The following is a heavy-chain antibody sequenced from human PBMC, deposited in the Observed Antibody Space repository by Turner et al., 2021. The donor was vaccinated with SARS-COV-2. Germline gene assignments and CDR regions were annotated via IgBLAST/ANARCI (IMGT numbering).Heavy chain of an antibody. D-gene: IGHD6-13*01. CDR2: KKQDGSEK. V-gene: IGHV3-7*03. CDR3: ARLHTSSWYFDY. Sequence: EVQLVESGGGLVEPGGSLRLSCAASGFTLSSYWMSWVRQARGKGLEWVSNKKQDGSEKYYVDSVKGQCTISRDNAKNSLYLQMNSLRAEDTAVYYCARLHTSSWYFDYWGQGTLGTVSS. CDR1: GFTLSSYW. J-gene: IGHJ4*02.